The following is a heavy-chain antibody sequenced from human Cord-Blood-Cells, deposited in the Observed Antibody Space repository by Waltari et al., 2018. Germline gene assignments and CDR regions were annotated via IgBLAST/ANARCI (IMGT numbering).Heavy chain of an antibody. V-gene: IGHV1-3*01. Sequence: QVQLVQSGAEVTKPGASVKVSCKASGYTFTSYAMHWVRQAPGQRLEWMGWINAGNGNTKYSQKFQGRVTITRDTSASTAYMELSSLRSEDTAVYYCARAKSGSYCYFQHWGQGTLVTVSS. CDR1: GYTFTSYA. CDR2: INAGNGNT. J-gene: IGHJ1*01. CDR3: ARAKSGSYCYFQH. D-gene: IGHD1-26*01.